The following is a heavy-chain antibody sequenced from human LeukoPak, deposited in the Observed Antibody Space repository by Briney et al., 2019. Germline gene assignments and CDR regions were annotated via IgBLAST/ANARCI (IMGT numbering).Heavy chain of an antibody. CDR1: GFTFNNYA. CDR2: VSGRGDST. V-gene: IGHV3-23*01. J-gene: IGHJ6*02. CDR3: AKAPPAATNYYYDMDV. Sequence: PGGSLRLSCAASGFTFNNYAMTWVRQAPGKGLEWVSAVSGRGDSTYYADSVKGRFTISRDNSKNTLYLQMNSLRAEDTAVYHCAKAPPAATNYYYDMDVWGQGTTVTVSS. D-gene: IGHD2-15*01.